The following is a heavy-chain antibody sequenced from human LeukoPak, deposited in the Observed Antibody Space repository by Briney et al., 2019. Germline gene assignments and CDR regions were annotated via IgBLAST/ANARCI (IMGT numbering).Heavy chain of an antibody. J-gene: IGHJ4*02. CDR3: ARASPAVN. CDR2: NYSGGST. CDR1: GFPVSSNY. Sequence: GGSLTLSCGPCGFPVSSNYMTWLRQAPGKGLEWVSVNYSGGSTYYADSVKGRFTISRDNAKHSLYLQMNSLRAEDTAVYYCARASPAVNWGQGTLVTVSS. V-gene: IGHV3-66*01.